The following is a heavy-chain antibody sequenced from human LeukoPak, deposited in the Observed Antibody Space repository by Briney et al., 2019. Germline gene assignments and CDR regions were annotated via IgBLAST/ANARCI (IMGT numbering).Heavy chain of an antibody. D-gene: IGHD6-19*01. J-gene: IGHJ4*02. Sequence: PSETLSLTCGVFRGSFSYYHWTWIRQPPGKALEWIGEIVHTGSATYNPSLTWRVTISADTSKQQFSLKMTSVTAADTAFYYCARGTDRLTSASYWLWGQGTLVTVS. V-gene: IGHV4-34*01. CDR3: ARGTDRLTSASYWL. CDR1: RGSFSYYH. CDR2: IVHTGSA.